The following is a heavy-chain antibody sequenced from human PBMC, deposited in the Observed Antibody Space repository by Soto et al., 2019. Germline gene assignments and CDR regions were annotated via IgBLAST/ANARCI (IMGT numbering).Heavy chain of an antibody. V-gene: IGHV4-34*01. CDR1: GGSFSGYY. D-gene: IGHD6-19*01. CDR3: ARGVQARYSSGWSVGWYFDL. J-gene: IGHJ2*01. CDR2: INHSGST. Sequence: QVQLQQWGAGLLKPSETLSLTCAVYGGSFSGYYWSWIRQPPGKGLEWIGEINHSGSTNYNPSLKSRVTISVDTSKNQFSLKLSSVTAADTAVYYCARGVQARYSSGWSVGWYFDLWGRGTLVTVSS.